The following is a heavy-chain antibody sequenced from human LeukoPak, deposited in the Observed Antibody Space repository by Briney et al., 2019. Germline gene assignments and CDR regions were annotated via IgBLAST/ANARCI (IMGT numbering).Heavy chain of an antibody. CDR1: GYTFTNYG. V-gene: IGHV1-18*01. CDR3: AVGLRFLEWLQYYFDY. Sequence: ASVKVSCKTSGYTFTNYGITWVRQAPGQGLEWMGWVSPYNGHTNYAQNLQDRVTMTTDTSTTTAYMELRSLRSDDTAVYYCAVGLRFLEWLQYYFDYWGQGTLVTVSS. D-gene: IGHD3-3*01. J-gene: IGHJ4*02. CDR2: VSPYNGHT.